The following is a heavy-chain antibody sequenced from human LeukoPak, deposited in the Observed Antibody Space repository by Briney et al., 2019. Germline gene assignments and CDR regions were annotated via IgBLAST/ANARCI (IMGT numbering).Heavy chain of an antibody. Sequence: ASVKVSCKASGYTFTGYYMHWVRQAPGQGLEWMGWINPNSGGTNYAQKFQGRVTMTRDTSISTAYMELSRLRSDDTAVYYCARALGRQRYYGSGTYKKNYYYMDVWGKGTTVTISS. D-gene: IGHD3-10*01. J-gene: IGHJ6*03. CDR2: INPNSGGT. CDR1: GYTFTGYY. CDR3: ARALGRQRYYGSGTYKKNYYYMDV. V-gene: IGHV1-2*02.